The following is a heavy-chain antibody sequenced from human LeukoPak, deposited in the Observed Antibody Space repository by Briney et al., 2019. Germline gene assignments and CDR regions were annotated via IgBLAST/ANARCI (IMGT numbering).Heavy chain of an antibody. V-gene: IGHV1-2*02. J-gene: IGHJ6*02. CDR1: GYTFTVYY. Sequence: ASVTVSCTASGYTFTVYYMHWVRQAPGQGLEWMGWINPNSGGTNYAQKFQGRVTMTRDTSISTAYMELSRLRSDDTAVYYCARSGPAAPDYGMDVWGQGTTVTVSS. CDR2: INPNSGGT. CDR3: ARSGPAAPDYGMDV. D-gene: IGHD2-2*01.